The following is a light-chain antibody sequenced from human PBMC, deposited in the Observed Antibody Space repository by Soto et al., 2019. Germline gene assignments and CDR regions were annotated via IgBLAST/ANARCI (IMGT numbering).Light chain of an antibody. CDR1: QSVSSNY. CDR3: QQYGNSYT. Sequence: EIVLTQSPGTLSLSPGERATLSCRASQSVSSNYLAWYQQKPGQAPRLLIYGASNRATGIPDRFSGSGSGTDFTLTISRLEPEDFALYYCQQYGNSYTFGQGTKLGIK. J-gene: IGKJ2*01. CDR2: GAS. V-gene: IGKV3-20*01.